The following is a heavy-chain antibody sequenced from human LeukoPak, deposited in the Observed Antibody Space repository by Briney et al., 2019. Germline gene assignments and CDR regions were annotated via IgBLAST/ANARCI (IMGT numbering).Heavy chain of an antibody. CDR3: AKHPYEGYCSGGSCWNNWFDP. CDR1: GFTFSSYG. D-gene: IGHD2-15*01. Sequence: GGSLRLSCAASGFTFSSYGMSWVRQAPGKGLEWVSAISGSGGSTYYADSVKGRFTISRDNSKNTLYLQMNSLRAEDTAVYYCAKHPYEGYCSGGSCWNNWFDPWGQGTLVTVSP. J-gene: IGHJ5*02. CDR2: ISGSGGST. V-gene: IGHV3-23*01.